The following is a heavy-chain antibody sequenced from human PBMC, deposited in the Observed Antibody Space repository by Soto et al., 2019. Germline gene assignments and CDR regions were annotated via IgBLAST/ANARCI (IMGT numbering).Heavy chain of an antibody. CDR1: GFTFSNYG. Sequence: QVQLVESGGGMVQPGRSLRLSCVVSGFTFSNYGMHWVRQAPGKGLEWVADIWYDGSGQRYSGSVQGRFTISRDNSKNTLYLQINSLRVEDTAVYYCAKDEVSQKYYGHSLDVWGQGPKVTVS. CDR3: AKDEVSQKYYGHSLDV. J-gene: IGHJ6*02. D-gene: IGHD4-17*01. CDR2: IWYDGSGQ. V-gene: IGHV3-33*03.